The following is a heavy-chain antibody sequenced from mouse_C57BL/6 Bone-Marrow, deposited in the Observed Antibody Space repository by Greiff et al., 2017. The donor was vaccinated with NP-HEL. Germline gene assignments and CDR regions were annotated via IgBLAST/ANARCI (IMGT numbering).Heavy chain of an antibody. D-gene: IGHD1-1*01. CDR1: GFTFSNYW. J-gene: IGHJ1*03. CDR2: IRLKSVNYAT. V-gene: IGHV6-3*01. Sequence: DVKLVESGGGLVQPGGSMKLSCVASGFTFSNYWMNWVRQSPEKGLEWVAQIRLKSVNYATHYAESVKGRFTISRDDSKSSVYLQMNNLRAEDTGIYYCTAGTTVVAWYFDVWGTGTTVTVSS. CDR3: TAGTTVVAWYFDV.